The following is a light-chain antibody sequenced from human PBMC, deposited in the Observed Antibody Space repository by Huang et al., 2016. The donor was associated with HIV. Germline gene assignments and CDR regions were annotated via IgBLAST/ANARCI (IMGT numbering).Light chain of an antibody. CDR3: QQYYASPQT. CDR1: QSLFSTSTNKDY. V-gene: IGKV4-1*01. J-gene: IGKJ1*01. CDR2: WSS. Sequence: DIVMAQSPGSLAVSLGERATLTCTSSQSLFSTSTNKDYLACFQQKPGQPPKLRLFWSSTREVGGPDRFSGSGSGTHFTLTSGNLEADDAAIYYCQQYYASPQTFGHGTRV.